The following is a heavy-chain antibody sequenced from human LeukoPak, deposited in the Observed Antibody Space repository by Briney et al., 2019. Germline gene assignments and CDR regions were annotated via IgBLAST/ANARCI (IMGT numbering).Heavy chain of an antibody. J-gene: IGHJ4*02. CDR1: GFTFSSYT. V-gene: IGHV3-23*01. CDR2: ISGSGGST. D-gene: IGHD2-8*01. Sequence: GGSLRLSCAASGFTFSSYTMTWVRQAPGKGLEWVSAISGSGGSTYYADSVKGRFTISRDNSKSTLYLQMNSLRDDDSAAYFCARVYLERLTAGYFDHWGQGTQVTVSP. CDR3: ARVYLERLTAGYFDH.